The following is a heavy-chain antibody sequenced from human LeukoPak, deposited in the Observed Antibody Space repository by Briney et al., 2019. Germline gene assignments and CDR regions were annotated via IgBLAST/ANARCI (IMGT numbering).Heavy chain of an antibody. J-gene: IGHJ4*02. CDR3: AKDQDGPGGY. Sequence: GGSLRLSCSASGFTFSSYAMHWVRQAPGKGLEYVSAISSNGGSTYYADSVKGRFTISRDNSKNTLYLQMNSLRAEDTAVYYCAKDQDGPGGYWGQGTLVTVSS. CDR1: GFTFSSYA. V-gene: IGHV3-64*04. CDR2: ISSNGGST.